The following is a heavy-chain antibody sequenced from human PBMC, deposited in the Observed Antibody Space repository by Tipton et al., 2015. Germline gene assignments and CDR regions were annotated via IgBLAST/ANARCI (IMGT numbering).Heavy chain of an antibody. V-gene: IGHV4-59*08. Sequence: LRLSCAASGFTFDDYAMHWVRQSPGEGLEWIGYIYYSGSTNYNPSLRSRVAMSMDTSKNQFSLKLSSVTAADTAVYYCASPSLPHDRGDYYFQSWGQGSLVTVSS. D-gene: IGHD2-21*02. CDR3: ASPSLPHDRGDYYFQS. CDR1: GFTFDDYA. CDR2: IYYSGST. J-gene: IGHJ4*02.